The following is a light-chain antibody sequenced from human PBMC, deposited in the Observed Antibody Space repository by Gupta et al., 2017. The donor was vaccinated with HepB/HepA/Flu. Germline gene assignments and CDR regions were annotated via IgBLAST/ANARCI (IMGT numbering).Light chain of an antibody. CDR1: SSNIGSNY. CDR3: AAWDDSLSGYV. V-gene: IGLV1-47*01. CDR2: RNN. Sequence: QSVLTQPPSASGTPGQRVTISCSGSSSNIGSNYVYWYQQLPGTAPKLLIYRNNLRPSGVPDRFAGSKSVTSASLAISGLRSEDEADYYCAAWDDSLSGYVFGTGTKVTVL. J-gene: IGLJ1*01.